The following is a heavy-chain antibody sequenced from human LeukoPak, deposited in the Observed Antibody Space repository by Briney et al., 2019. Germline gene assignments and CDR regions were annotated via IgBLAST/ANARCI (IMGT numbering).Heavy chain of an antibody. V-gene: IGHV4-59*08. CDR3: ARQLYVSGSYYAPMDV. CDR2: IYYSGST. Sequence: SETQSLTCTVSGGSISSYYWSWIRQPPGKGLEWIGYIYYSGSTNYNPSLKSRVTISVDTSKNQFSLKLSSVTAADTAVYFCARQLYVSGSYYAPMDVWGKGTTVTISS. CDR1: GGSISSYY. D-gene: IGHD3-10*01. J-gene: IGHJ6*03.